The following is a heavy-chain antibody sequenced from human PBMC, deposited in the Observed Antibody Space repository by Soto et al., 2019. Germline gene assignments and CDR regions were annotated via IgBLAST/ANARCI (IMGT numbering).Heavy chain of an antibody. Sequence: QVQLQESGPGLVKPSETLSLTCTVSGGSVSSGSYYWSWIRQPPGKGLEWIGYIYYSGSTNYNPSLKSRVTISVDTSKNQFSLKLSSVTAADTAVYYCARVPGSGWRDYYYYGMDVWGQGTTVTVSS. CDR1: GGSVSSGSYY. D-gene: IGHD6-19*01. CDR2: IYYSGST. J-gene: IGHJ6*02. CDR3: ARVPGSGWRDYYYYGMDV. V-gene: IGHV4-61*01.